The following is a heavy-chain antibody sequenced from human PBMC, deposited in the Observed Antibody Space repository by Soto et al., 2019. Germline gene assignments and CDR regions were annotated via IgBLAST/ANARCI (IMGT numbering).Heavy chain of an antibody. Sequence: GGSLRLSCAASGFTFSSYWMHWVRPAPGKGLVWVSRINSDGSSTSYADSVKGRFTISRDNAKNTLYLQMNSLRAEDTAVYYCARVRTIFGVVIILDAFDIWGQGTMVTVSS. CDR2: INSDGSST. V-gene: IGHV3-74*01. CDR3: ARVRTIFGVVIILDAFDI. D-gene: IGHD3-3*01. CDR1: GFTFSSYW. J-gene: IGHJ3*02.